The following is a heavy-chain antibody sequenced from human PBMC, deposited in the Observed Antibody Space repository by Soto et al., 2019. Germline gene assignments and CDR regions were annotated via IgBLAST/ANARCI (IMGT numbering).Heavy chain of an antibody. CDR1: GFTFSSYA. Sequence: EVQLLESGGGLVQPGGSLRLSRAASGFTFSSYAMTWVRQAPGKGLERVSTIDNRGGTTYYADSVKGRFTISKDSSKDSLSLQMSSLRAEDTAVYYCAKDWSQGGPTRYYFDSWGQGTRVTVSS. CDR2: IDNRGGTT. D-gene: IGHD1-26*01. CDR3: AKDWSQGGPTRYYFDS. V-gene: IGHV3-23*01. J-gene: IGHJ4*02.